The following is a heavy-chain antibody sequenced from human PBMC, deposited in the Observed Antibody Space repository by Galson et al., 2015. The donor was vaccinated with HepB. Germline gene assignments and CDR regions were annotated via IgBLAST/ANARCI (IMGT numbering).Heavy chain of an antibody. CDR2: IYPGDSDT. Sequence: QSGAEVKKPGESLKISCKGSGYSFTSYWIVWVRQMPGKGLEWMGIIYPGDSDTRYSPSFQGQVTISADKSIGTAYLQWSSLKASDTAMYYCARQTVPYCGGDCFGIDWYFDLWGRGTLVTVSS. V-gene: IGHV5-51*01. D-gene: IGHD2-21*02. J-gene: IGHJ2*01. CDR1: GYSFTSYW. CDR3: ARQTVPYCGGDCFGIDWYFDL.